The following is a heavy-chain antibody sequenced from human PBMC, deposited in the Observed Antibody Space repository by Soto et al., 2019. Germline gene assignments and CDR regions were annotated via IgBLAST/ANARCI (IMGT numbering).Heavy chain of an antibody. D-gene: IGHD6-13*01. V-gene: IGHV3-33*01. CDR2: IWHDGSNK. Sequence: QVQLVESGGGVVQPGGSLRLSCAASGLTFSNHGMHWVRQAPGKGLEWVASIWHDGSNKHYAESVRGRFTISSDNSKNTLYLQMNTLRAEDTAVYYCGSTTGSRSTLEYCIDYRCQGTRVTGSS. CDR1: GLTFSNHG. CDR3: GSTTGSRSTLEYCIDY. J-gene: IGHJ4*02.